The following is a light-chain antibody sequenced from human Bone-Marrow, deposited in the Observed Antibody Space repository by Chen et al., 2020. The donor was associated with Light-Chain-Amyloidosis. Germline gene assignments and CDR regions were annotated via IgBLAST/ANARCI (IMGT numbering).Light chain of an antibody. V-gene: IGLV3-21*02. Sequence: SYVLTHPSLVSVAPGQTATLACGGNNIGSTSVHWYQQTPGQAPLLVVYDDSDRPSGIPERLSGSNSGNTATLTISRVEAGDEADYYCQVWDRSSDRPVFGGGTKLTVL. CDR3: QVWDRSSDRPV. CDR1: NIGSTS. CDR2: DDS. J-gene: IGLJ3*02.